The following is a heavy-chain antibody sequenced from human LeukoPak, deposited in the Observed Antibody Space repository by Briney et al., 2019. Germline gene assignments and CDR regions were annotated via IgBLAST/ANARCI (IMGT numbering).Heavy chain of an antibody. D-gene: IGHD2-21*02. V-gene: IGHV3-48*03. Sequence: GGSLRRSCAASGFTFSSYEMNWVRQAPGKGLEWVSYISIISSSGSTIYYADSVKGRFTISRDDAKNSLYLQMNSLRAEDTAVYYCAREICGGDCRYSLGIDYWGQGTLVTVSS. CDR1: GFTFSSYE. CDR2: ISIISSSGSTI. J-gene: IGHJ4*02. CDR3: AREICGGDCRYSLGIDY.